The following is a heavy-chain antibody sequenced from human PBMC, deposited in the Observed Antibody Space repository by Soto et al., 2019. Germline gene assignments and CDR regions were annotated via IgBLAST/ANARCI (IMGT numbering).Heavy chain of an antibody. CDR3: AILWGERRPFDY. D-gene: IGHD2-21*01. V-gene: IGHV1-2*04. CDR1: GYTFTSYG. CDR2: INPNSGGT. Sequence: ASVKVSCKASGYTFTSYGISWVRQAPGQGLEWMGWINPNSGGTNYAQKFQGWVTMTRDTSISTAYMELSRLRSDDTAVYYCAILWGERRPFDYWGQGTLVTVSS. J-gene: IGHJ4*02.